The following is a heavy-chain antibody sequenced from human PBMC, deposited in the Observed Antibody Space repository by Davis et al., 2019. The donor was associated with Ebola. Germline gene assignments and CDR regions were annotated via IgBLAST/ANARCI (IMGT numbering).Heavy chain of an antibody. CDR1: GFTFSSYG. CDR2: ISYDRSNK. V-gene: IGHV3-30*18. D-gene: IGHD3-3*01. J-gene: IGHJ4*02. CDR3: AKVDGVVTGHY. Sequence: SLKISCAASGFTFSSYGMHWVRQAPGKGLEWVAVISYDRSNKYYADSVKGRFTISRDNSKNTLYLQMNSLRAEDTAVYYCAKVDGVVTGHYWGQGTLVTVSS.